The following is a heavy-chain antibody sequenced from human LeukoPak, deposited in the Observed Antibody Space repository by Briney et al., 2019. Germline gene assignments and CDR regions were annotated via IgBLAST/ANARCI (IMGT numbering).Heavy chain of an antibody. V-gene: IGHV4-30-2*01. Sequence: SQTLSLTCTVSGGSISSGISYWRWIRQPPGQGLEWIGYIYHRGHTYYNPSLKSRVTISVDRSKNQFSLKLSSVTAADTAIYYCARTNSGFDPHDYWGQGTLVTVSS. CDR3: ARTNSGFDPHDY. CDR2: IYHRGHT. CDR1: GGSISSGISY. D-gene: IGHD5-12*01. J-gene: IGHJ4*02.